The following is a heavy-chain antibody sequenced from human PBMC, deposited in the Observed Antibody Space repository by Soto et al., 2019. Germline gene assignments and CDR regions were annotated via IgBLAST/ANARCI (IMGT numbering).Heavy chain of an antibody. V-gene: IGHV3-33*01. CDR1: GFSFSDYG. J-gene: IGHJ6*02. Sequence: GGSLRLSCAASGFSFSDYGMHWVRQAPGKGLEWLTIIWFDASSEYYADSVKGRFTISRDNSNNTLYLHLNSLPADDTAVLFCAREEGSETAAGPLGNGLDVWGQGTAVTVSS. D-gene: IGHD6-13*01. CDR2: IWFDASSE. CDR3: AREEGSETAAGPLGNGLDV.